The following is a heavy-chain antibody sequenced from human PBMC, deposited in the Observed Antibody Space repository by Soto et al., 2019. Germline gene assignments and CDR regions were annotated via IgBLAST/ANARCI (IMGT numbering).Heavy chain of an antibody. CDR2: INSDGSST. CDR3: ARVGVDCSGGSCYSDYYYYMDV. D-gene: IGHD2-15*01. Sequence: GGSLRLSCAASGFTFSSYWMHWVRQAPGKGLVWVSRINSDGSSTSYADSVKGRFTISRDNAKNTLYLQMNSLRAEDTAVYYCARVGVDCSGGSCYSDYYYYMDVWGKGTTVTVSS. V-gene: IGHV3-74*01. J-gene: IGHJ6*03. CDR1: GFTFSSYW.